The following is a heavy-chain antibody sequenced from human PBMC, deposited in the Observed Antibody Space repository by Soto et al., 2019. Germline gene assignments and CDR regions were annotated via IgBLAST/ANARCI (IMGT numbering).Heavy chain of an antibody. CDR1: GYTFTSYG. J-gene: IGHJ6*03. CDR3: AREGPYGDYGVYYYYMDV. D-gene: IGHD4-17*01. CDR2: ISAYNGNT. V-gene: IGHV1-18*01. Sequence: ASVKVSCKASGYTFTSYGISWVRQAPGQGLEWMGWISAYNGNTNYAQKLQGRVTMTTDTSTSTAYMELRSLRSDDTAVYYCAREGPYGDYGVYYYYMDVWGKGTTVTVSS.